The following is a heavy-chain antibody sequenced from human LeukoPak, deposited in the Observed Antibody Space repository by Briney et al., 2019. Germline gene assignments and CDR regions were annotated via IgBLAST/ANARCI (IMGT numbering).Heavy chain of an antibody. CDR1: EFTFSGFW. V-gene: IGHV3-74*01. CDR3: ARDRVRGGGTYYFDY. D-gene: IGHD3-10*01. Sequence: GGSLRLSCAASEFTFSGFWLHWVRQAPGKGLVWVSRLNDVGRTTYYAHSAKGRFTISRDNAKNSLYLQMNSLRDDDTAVYYCARDRVRGGGTYYFDYWGQGTLVSVCS. J-gene: IGHJ4*02. CDR2: LNDVGRTT.